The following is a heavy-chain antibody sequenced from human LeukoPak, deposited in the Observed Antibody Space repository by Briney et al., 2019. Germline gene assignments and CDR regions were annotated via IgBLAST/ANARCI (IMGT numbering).Heavy chain of an antibody. CDR3: ARDQEGELPLY. CDR1: GFTFSSYA. Sequence: GGSLRLSCAASGFTFSSYAMHWVRQAPGKGLEWVAVISYDGSNKYYADSVKGRFTISRDNSKNTLYLQMNSLRAEDTAVYYCARDQEGELPLYWGQGTRVTVSS. D-gene: IGHD1-26*01. CDR2: ISYDGSNK. V-gene: IGHV3-30-3*01. J-gene: IGHJ4*02.